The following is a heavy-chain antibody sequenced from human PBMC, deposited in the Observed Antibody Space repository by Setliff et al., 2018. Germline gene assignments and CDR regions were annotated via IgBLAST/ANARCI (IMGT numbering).Heavy chain of an antibody. J-gene: IGHJ6*03. CDR3: ARMSGFLYLDV. D-gene: IGHD3-3*01. V-gene: IGHV4-4*07. CDR2: IYTSWST. CDR1: GGSISTYY. Sequence: PSETLSLTCTVSGGSISTYYWSWIRQSAGKGLEWIGHIYTSWSTVYNPSLKSRVTMSVDTSKNQFSLELTSVTAADTAVYYCARMSGFLYLDVWGNGTTVTVSS.